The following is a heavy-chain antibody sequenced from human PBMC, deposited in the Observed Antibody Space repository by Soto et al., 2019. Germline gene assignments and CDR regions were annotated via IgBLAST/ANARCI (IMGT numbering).Heavy chain of an antibody. CDR2: TYYRSKWYN. J-gene: IGHJ6*02. CDR1: GDSVSSNSAA. V-gene: IGHV6-1*01. CDR3: AREGYCSGGSCYSPDYYYYGMDV. Sequence: PSQTLSLTCAISGDSVSSNSAAWNWIRQSPSRGLEWLGRTYYRSKWYNDYAVSVKSRITINPDTSKNQFSLQLNSVTPEDTAVYYCAREGYCSGGSCYSPDYYYYGMDVWGQGTTATVSS. D-gene: IGHD2-15*01.